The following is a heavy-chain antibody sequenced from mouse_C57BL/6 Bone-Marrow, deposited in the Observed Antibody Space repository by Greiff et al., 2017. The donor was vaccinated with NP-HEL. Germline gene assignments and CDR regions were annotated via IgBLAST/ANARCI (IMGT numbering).Heavy chain of an antibody. J-gene: IGHJ2*01. Sequence: VQLVESGAELVRPGASVTLSCKASGYTFTDYEMHWVKQTPVHGLEWIGAIDPETGGTAYNQKFKGKAILTADKSSSTAYMELRSLTSEDSAVYYCTRYHYYGSSYDYWGQGTTLTVSS. CDR3: TRYHYYGSSYDY. V-gene: IGHV1-15*01. D-gene: IGHD1-1*01. CDR1: GYTFTDYE. CDR2: IDPETGGT.